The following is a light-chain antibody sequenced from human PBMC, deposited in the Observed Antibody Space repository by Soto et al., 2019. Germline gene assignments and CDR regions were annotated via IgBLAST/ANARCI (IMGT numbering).Light chain of an antibody. V-gene: IGKV3-11*01. J-gene: IGKJ3*01. CDR2: DAS. CDR1: QSIKSD. Sequence: VLTQSPATLSLSTGERGTLSCRASQSIKSDLAWYQQKPGQAQRLLIFDASRWATGNPASFSGTRSGTDFNLTISSLVPEDFAVYSWEQRSNLLFSFGPGTIVDLK. CDR3: EQRSNLLFS.